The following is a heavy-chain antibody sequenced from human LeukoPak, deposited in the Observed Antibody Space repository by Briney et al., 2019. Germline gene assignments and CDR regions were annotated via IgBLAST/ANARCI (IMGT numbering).Heavy chain of an antibody. CDR3: ARVSYGSGSTFDY. V-gene: IGHV3-11*01. D-gene: IGHD3-10*01. J-gene: IGHJ4*02. CDR2: ISDSGNTI. Sequence: GGSLRLSCAASGFTFSDYYMSWIRQAPGKGLDWVSYISDSGNTIYYADSVKGRFTISRDTAKSSLFLQVNSLRAEDTAVYYCARVSYGSGSTFDYWGQGTLVTVSS. CDR1: GFTFSDYY.